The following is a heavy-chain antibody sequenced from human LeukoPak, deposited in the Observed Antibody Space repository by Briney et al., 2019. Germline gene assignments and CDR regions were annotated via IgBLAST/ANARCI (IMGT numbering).Heavy chain of an antibody. CDR3: ARSRERYSYGLEDAFDI. J-gene: IGHJ3*02. V-gene: IGHV3-33*08. CDR1: GFTFSSYS. Sequence: PGGSLRLSCAASGFTFSSYSMNWVRQAPGKGLEWAAVIWYDGSNKYYADSVKGRFTISRDNSKNTLYLQMNSLRAEDTAVYYCARSRERYSYGLEDAFDIWGQGTMVTVSS. CDR2: IWYDGSNK. D-gene: IGHD5-18*01.